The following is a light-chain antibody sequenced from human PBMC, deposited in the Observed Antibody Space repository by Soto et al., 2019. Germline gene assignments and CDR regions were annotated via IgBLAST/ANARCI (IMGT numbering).Light chain of an antibody. J-gene: IGKJ1*01. V-gene: IGKV3-11*01. CDR3: QVRDVWPS. CDR1: QSVSTS. Sequence: IGLTQSPVTLALSPGERAVLSCRASQSVSTSLAWYQHKPGQAPRLFIYDASKRAPGIPARFSGSGSGTDFTLTISSLEPEDFAVYYCQVRDVWPSFGQGTKVDI. CDR2: DAS.